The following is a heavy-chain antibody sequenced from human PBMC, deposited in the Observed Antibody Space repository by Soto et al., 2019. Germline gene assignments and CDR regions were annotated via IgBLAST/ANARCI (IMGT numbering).Heavy chain of an antibody. Sequence: GGSVKVSCKASGYTFTSYYMHWVRQAPGQGLEWMGIINPSGGSTSYAQKFQGRVTMTRDTSTSTVYMELSSLRSEDTAVYYCARVRSIFGVVINRDDYWGQGTLVTVSS. D-gene: IGHD3-3*01. CDR2: INPSGGST. CDR1: GYTFTSYY. CDR3: ARVRSIFGVVINRDDY. V-gene: IGHV1-46*03. J-gene: IGHJ4*02.